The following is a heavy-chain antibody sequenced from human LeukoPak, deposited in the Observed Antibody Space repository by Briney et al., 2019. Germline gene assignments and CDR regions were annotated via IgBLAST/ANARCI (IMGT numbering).Heavy chain of an antibody. CDR3: ARESPTHSSGWYKDF. CDR2: IFISGST. V-gene: IGHV4-4*07. D-gene: IGHD6-19*01. Sequence: SETLSLTCTVSGGSIRYYYWRWIRQPAGGGLGGIGRIFISGSTKYNPSLKRRVTISIDKSNNQFFLKLNSVTAADTAVYYCARESPTHSSGWYKDFWGQGTLVTVSS. CDR1: GGSIRYYY. J-gene: IGHJ4*02.